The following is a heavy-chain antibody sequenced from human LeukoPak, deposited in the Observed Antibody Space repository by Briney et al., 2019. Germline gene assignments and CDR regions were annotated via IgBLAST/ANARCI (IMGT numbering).Heavy chain of an antibody. V-gene: IGHV1-24*01. J-gene: IGHJ4*02. Sequence: ASVKVSCKASGYTFTSYDINWVRQATGQGLEWMGGFDPEDGETIYAQKFQGRVTMTEDTSTDTAYMELSSLRSEDTAVYYCATQYSGSYYVDYWGQGTLVTVSS. CDR3: ATQYSGSYYVDY. CDR1: GYTFTSYD. D-gene: IGHD1-26*01. CDR2: FDPEDGET.